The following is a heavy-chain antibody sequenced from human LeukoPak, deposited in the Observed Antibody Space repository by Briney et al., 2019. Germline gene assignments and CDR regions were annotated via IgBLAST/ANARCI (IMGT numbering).Heavy chain of an antibody. CDR1: GFTFSSYS. Sequence: GGSLRLSCAASGFTFSSYSMNWVRQAPGKGLEWVSYISGSSSTIYYADSVKGRFTISRDNAKNSLYLQMNSLRAEDTAVYYCASGGIYYDSSGYYPDAFDIWGQGTMVTVSS. J-gene: IGHJ3*02. CDR2: ISGSSSTI. V-gene: IGHV3-48*01. CDR3: ASGGIYYDSSGYYPDAFDI. D-gene: IGHD3-22*01.